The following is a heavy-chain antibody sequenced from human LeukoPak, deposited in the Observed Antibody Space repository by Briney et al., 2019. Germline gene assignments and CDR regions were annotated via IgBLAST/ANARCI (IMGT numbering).Heavy chain of an antibody. J-gene: IGHJ4*02. D-gene: IGHD5-18*01. CDR3: SRGSGISYGGIDY. CDR1: GYTFTGYY. Sequence: VASVKVSCTASGYTFTGYYLHWVRQAPGQGLEWMGWIHPKSGDTKYAQKFLGRVTLTRDTSTTIVYMELKWLTSDDTAVYYCSRGSGISYGGIDYWGQGTLVTVSS. V-gene: IGHV1-2*02. CDR2: IHPKSGDT.